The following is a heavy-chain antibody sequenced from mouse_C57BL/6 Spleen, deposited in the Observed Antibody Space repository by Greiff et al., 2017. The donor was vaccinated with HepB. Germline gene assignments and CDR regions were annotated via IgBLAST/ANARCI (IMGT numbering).Heavy chain of an antibody. CDR2: IDPENGDT. D-gene: IGHD1-1*01. CDR1: GFNIKDDY. CDR3: TRPITTVVNYFDY. V-gene: IGHV14-4*01. J-gene: IGHJ2*01. Sequence: VQLQQSGAELVRPGASVKLSCTASGFNIKDDYMHWVKQRPEQGLEWIGWIDPENGDTEYASKFQGKATITADTSSNTAYLQLSSLTSEDTAVYYCTRPITTVVNYFDYWGPGTTLTVSS.